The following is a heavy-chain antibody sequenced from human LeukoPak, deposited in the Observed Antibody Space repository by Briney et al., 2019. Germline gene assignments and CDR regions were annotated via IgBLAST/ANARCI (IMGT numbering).Heavy chain of an antibody. D-gene: IGHD3-22*01. J-gene: IGHJ4*02. CDR2: IIPIFGTA. CDR3: ARDMPRQSRHSSGYRTTDY. V-gene: IGHV1-69*13. Sequence: SVKVSCKASGGTFSSYAISWVRQAPGQGLEWMGGIIPIFGTANYAQKFQGRVTITADESTSTAYMELSSLRSEDTAVYYCARDMPRQSRHSSGYRTTDYWGQGTLVTVSS. CDR1: GGTFSSYA.